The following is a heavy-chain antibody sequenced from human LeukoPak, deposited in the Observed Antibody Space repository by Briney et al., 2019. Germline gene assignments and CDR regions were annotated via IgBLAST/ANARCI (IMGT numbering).Heavy chain of an antibody. Sequence: PSETLSLTCAVYGGSFSGYYWSWIRQPPGKGLEWIGEINHSGSTNYNPSLKSRVTISVDTSKNQFSLKLSSVTAADTAVYYCARSIAASLFDYWGQGTLVTASS. J-gene: IGHJ4*02. V-gene: IGHV4-34*01. CDR1: GGSFSGYY. D-gene: IGHD6-13*01. CDR3: ARSIAASLFDY. CDR2: INHSGST.